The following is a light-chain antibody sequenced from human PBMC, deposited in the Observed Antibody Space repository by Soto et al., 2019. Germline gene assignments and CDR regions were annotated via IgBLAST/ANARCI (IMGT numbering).Light chain of an antibody. CDR3: QPYNNWLLT. CDR1: QCVSSN. CDR2: GAS. Sequence: EIVMSQSPATLSVSPGERATLSCRASQCVSSNLAWYQQKPGQAPRLLIYGASTRATGIPARFSGSGSGTEFTLTISILQSEDFAVYYCQPYNNWLLTFGQGPRVDIK. J-gene: IGKJ1*01. V-gene: IGKV3-15*01.